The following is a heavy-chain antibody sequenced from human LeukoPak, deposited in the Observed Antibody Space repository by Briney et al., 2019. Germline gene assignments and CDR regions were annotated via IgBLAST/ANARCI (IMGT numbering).Heavy chain of an antibody. Sequence: GGSLRLSCAASGFTFSNAWMSWVRQAPGKGLEWVGRIKSKTDGGTTDYAAPVKGRFTISRDDSKNTLYLQMNSLKTEDTAVYYRTTDLTGGYGDAFDIWGQGTMVTVSS. J-gene: IGHJ3*02. CDR2: IKSKTDGGTT. V-gene: IGHV3-15*01. CDR1: GFTFSNAW. D-gene: IGHD6-25*01. CDR3: TTDLTGGYGDAFDI.